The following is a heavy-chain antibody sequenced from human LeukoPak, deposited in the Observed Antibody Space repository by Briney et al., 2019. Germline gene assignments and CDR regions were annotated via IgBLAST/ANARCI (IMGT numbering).Heavy chain of an antibody. Sequence: SETLSLTCTVSGGSISSYYWSWIRQPPGKGLEWIGYIYYSGSANYNPSLKSRVTISVDTSKNQFSLKLSSVTAADTAVYYCARGEVAAAGTYWFDPWGQGNLVTVSS. CDR1: GGSISSYY. J-gene: IGHJ5*02. CDR2: IYYSGSA. CDR3: ARGEVAAAGTYWFDP. V-gene: IGHV4-59*01. D-gene: IGHD6-13*01.